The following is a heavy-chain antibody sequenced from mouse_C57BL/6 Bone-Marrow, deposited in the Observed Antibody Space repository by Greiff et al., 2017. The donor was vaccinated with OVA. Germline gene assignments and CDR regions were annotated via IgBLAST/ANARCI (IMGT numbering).Heavy chain of an antibody. CDR3: ASDEGVYYCYDGRGWFAY. V-gene: IGHV1-62-2*01. D-gene: IGHD2-2*01. CDR1: GYTFTEYS. Sequence: QVQLQQSGAELVKPGASVKLSCKASGYTFTEYSIHWVKQRSGQGLEWIGWFYPGDGSIKYNEKFKDKATLTADKSSSTVYMELSRLTSEDSAVXFCASDEGVYYCYDGRGWFAYWGQGTLVTVSA. CDR2: FYPGDGSI. J-gene: IGHJ3*01.